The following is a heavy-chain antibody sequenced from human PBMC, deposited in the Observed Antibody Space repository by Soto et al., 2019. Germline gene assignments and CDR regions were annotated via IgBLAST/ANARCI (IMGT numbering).Heavy chain of an antibody. V-gene: IGHV1-69*13. J-gene: IGHJ6*02. CDR3: ARDRNYYGSDYYGMDV. Sequence: GASVKVSCKASGGTFSSYAISWVRQAPGQGLEWMGGIIPIFSTTNYAQKFLGRVTITADESTNTAYMELSSLRSEDTAVYYCARDRNYYGSDYYGMDVWGQGTTVTVSS. CDR2: IIPIFSTT. D-gene: IGHD3-10*01. CDR1: GGTFSSYA.